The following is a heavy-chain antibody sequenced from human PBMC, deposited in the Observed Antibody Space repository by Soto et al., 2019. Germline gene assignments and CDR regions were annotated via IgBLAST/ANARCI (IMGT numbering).Heavy chain of an antibody. CDR2: IDSGDGAT. CDR3: VRTYYSSSWFPFDR. CDR1: GFVFGDYY. V-gene: IGHV3-11*01. Sequence: GGSLRLSCTGSGFVFGDYYVSWIRQAPGKGLEWVSYIDSGDGATYYTDSVKGRFTISRDNAKKTVYLQMSSLRVEDTALYYCVRTYYSSSWFPFDRWGQGTLVTVSS. D-gene: IGHD6-13*01. J-gene: IGHJ4*02.